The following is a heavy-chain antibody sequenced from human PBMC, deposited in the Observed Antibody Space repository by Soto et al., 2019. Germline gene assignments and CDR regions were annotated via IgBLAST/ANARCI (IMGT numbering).Heavy chain of an antibody. CDR3: ARGVYMDWFDP. V-gene: IGHV3-74*01. CDR2: INSDGSST. CDR1: GFTFSSYW. Sequence: GGSLRLSCAASGFTFSSYWMHWVRQAPGKGLVWVSRINSDGSSTSYADSVKGRFTISRDNAKNTLYLQMNSLRAEDTAVYYCARGVYMDWFDPWGQGTLVTVSS. J-gene: IGHJ5*02. D-gene: IGHD2-2*02.